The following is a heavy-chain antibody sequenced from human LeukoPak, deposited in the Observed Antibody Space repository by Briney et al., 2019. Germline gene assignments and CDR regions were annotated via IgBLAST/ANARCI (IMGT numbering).Heavy chain of an antibody. D-gene: IGHD3-22*01. J-gene: IGHJ4*02. Sequence: GASAKVSCKASGYTFTSYDINWVRQATGQGLEWMGWMNPNSGNTGYAQKFQGRVTMTRNTSISTAYMELSSLRSEDTAVYYCARDYDSSGYYYGYWGQGTLVTVSS. V-gene: IGHV1-8*01. CDR2: MNPNSGNT. CDR3: ARDYDSSGYYYGY. CDR1: GYTFTSYD.